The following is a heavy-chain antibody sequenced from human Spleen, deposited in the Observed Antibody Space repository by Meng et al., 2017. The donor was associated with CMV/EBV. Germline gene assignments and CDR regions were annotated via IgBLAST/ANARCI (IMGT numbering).Heavy chain of an antibody. D-gene: IGHD6-6*01. CDR3: ARDGANIAARRDFDY. CDR1: GFTFRTYA. V-gene: IGHV3-48*04. CDR2: ISGPSTTI. Sequence: GESLKISCAASGFTFRTYAMNWVRQAPGKGLEWVSYISGPSTTIYYADSVKGRFTISRDNAKNSLYLQMNSLRADDTAVYYCARDGANIAARRDFDYWGQGTLVTVSS. J-gene: IGHJ4*02.